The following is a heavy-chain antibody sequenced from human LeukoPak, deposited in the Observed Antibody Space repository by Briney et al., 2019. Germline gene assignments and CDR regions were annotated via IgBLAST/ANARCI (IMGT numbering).Heavy chain of an antibody. CDR3: VRVGSGATRADTLDL. CDR1: GFTFSAYS. D-gene: IGHD6-19*01. V-gene: IGHV3-21*01. CDR2: IGAAGSHI. Sequence: GGSLRLSCAASGFTFSAYSMNWVRQAPGEGLEWVSSIGAAGSHIYYADSMKGRFTISRDNAKSSLFLQMNSLRAEDTGIYYCVRVGSGATRADTLDLWGQGTMVTVSS. J-gene: IGHJ3*01.